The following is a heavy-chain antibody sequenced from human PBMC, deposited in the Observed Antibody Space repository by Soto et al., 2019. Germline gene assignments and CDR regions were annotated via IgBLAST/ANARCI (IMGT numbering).Heavy chain of an antibody. J-gene: IGHJ3*02. CDR2: INHSGST. V-gene: IGHV4-4*02. Sequence: SETLSLTCAVSGGSISSSNWWSWVRQPPGKGLEWIGEINHSGSTNYNPSIKSRDTISEDKTKNQFSRKLSSVTAADTAVYYCASRIERGGMGAFDIWGQGTMVTVSS. CDR1: GGSISSSNW. D-gene: IGHD3-16*01. CDR3: ASRIERGGMGAFDI.